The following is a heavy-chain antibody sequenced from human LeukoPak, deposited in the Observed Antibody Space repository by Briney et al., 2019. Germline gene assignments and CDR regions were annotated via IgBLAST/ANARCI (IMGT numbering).Heavy chain of an antibody. CDR1: GYTFTGYY. CDR3: AGVGIAAAGTDYYYMDV. J-gene: IGHJ6*03. V-gene: IGHV1-2*02. Sequence: ASVKVSCKASGYTFTGYYMHWVRQAPGQGLEWMGWINPNSGGTNYAQKFQGRVTMTRDTSISTAYMELSRLRSDDTAVYYCAGVGIAAAGTDYYYMDVWGKGTTVTVSS. CDR2: INPNSGGT. D-gene: IGHD6-13*01.